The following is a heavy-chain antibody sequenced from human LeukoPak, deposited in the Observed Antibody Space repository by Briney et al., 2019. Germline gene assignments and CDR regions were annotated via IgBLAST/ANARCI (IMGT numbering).Heavy chain of an antibody. CDR2: INHSGST. D-gene: IGHD3-10*01. CDR1: GGSFSGYY. CDR3: ARGMVRGVIIHYYYYMDV. Sequence: SETLSLTCAVYGGSFSGYYWSWIRQPPGKGLEWIGEINHSGSTNYNPSLKSRVTISVDASKNQFSLKLSSVTAADTAVYYCARGMVRGVIIHYYYYMDVWGKGTTVTISS. J-gene: IGHJ6*03. V-gene: IGHV4-34*01.